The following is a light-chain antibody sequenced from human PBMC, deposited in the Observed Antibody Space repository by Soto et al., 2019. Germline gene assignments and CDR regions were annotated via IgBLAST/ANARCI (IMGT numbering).Light chain of an antibody. CDR2: EAT. Sequence: QSVLTQPASVSGSPRQSITISCTGGSSDVGSSNFVSWYQQHPGKAPKLIIYEATRRPSGVSGRFSGPKSGNTASLTISGLQAEDEADYYCCSFPGGTTLYLFGTGTKVTVL. J-gene: IGLJ1*01. CDR1: SSDVGSSNF. V-gene: IGLV2-23*01. CDR3: CSFPGGTTLYL.